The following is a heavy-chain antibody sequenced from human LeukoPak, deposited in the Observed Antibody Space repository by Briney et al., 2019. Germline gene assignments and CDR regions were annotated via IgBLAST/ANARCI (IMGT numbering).Heavy chain of an antibody. Sequence: PSETLSLTCAVSGGSISSGGYSWSWIRQPPGEGLEWIGYIYYSGSTNYNPSLKSRVTISVDTSKNQFSLKLSSVTAADTAVYYCARGGGEPPYYYYYMDVWGKGTTVTVSS. D-gene: IGHD1-26*01. CDR1: GGSISSGGYS. CDR2: IYYSGST. J-gene: IGHJ6*03. V-gene: IGHV4-61*08. CDR3: ARGGGEPPYYYYYMDV.